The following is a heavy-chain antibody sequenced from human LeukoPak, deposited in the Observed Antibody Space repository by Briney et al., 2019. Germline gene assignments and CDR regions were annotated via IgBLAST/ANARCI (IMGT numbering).Heavy chain of an antibody. CDR1: GFTFRNHG. J-gene: IGHJ4*02. Sequence: GGSLRLSCAASGFTFRNHGMAWVRQAPGKGLEWVSAIDGSGGTTFYADSVKGRVTISRVQSTNTVYLQMNSLRADDTAVYYCAKAHCSSTSCSRADNWGQGTLVTVSS. V-gene: IGHV3-23*01. CDR2: IDGSGGTT. D-gene: IGHD2-2*01. CDR3: AKAHCSSTSCSRADN.